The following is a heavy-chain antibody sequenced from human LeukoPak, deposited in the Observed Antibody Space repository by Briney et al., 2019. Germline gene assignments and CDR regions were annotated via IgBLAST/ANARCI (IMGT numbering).Heavy chain of an antibody. CDR1: GFIFDDYG. D-gene: IGHD4/OR15-4a*01. Sequence: GGSLRLSCAAPGFIFDDYGMTWVRQGPGKGLEWVSGINWDGYSTDYADSVRGRFTISRDNAKSTLYLQMNSLRPEDTALYYCVRDLRTDYAFDSWGQGTLVTVSS. CDR3: VRDLRTDYAFDS. V-gene: IGHV3-20*04. CDR2: INWDGYST. J-gene: IGHJ4*02.